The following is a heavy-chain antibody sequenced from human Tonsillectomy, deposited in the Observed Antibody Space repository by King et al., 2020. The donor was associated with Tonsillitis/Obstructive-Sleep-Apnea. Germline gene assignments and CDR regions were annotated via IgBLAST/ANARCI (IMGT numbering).Heavy chain of an antibody. D-gene: IGHD3-16*01. CDR3: ARAGGGKTPLDY. J-gene: IGHJ4*02. V-gene: IGHV1-46*01. CDR1: GYTFTSYY. Sequence: QLVQSGAEVKKPGASVKVSCKASGYTFTSYYMHWVRQAPGQELEWMGIINPSGGSTSYAQKFQGRVTMTRATSTSTVYMELSSLRSGDTAVYFCARAGGGKTPLDYWGQGTLVTVSS. CDR2: INPSGGST.